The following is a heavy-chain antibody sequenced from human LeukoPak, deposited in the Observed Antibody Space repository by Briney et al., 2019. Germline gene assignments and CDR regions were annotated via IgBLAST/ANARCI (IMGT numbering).Heavy chain of an antibody. CDR1: GLTFRNYW. J-gene: IGHJ4*02. CDR3: ARDQYDTWSRRGNFDS. CDR2: IKQDGSVR. V-gene: IGHV3-7*03. Sequence: GGSLRLSCAASGLTFRNYWMSWVRQAPGTGLGWVANIKQDGSVRNYVTSVRGRFTISRDNAESSLYLQMNSLRVEDTAVFYCARDQYDTWSRRGNFDSWGQGTLVIVSS. D-gene: IGHD3-3*01.